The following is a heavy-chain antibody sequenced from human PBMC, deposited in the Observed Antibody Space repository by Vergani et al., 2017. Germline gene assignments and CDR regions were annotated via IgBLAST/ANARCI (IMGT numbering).Heavy chain of an antibody. D-gene: IGHD2-21*01. Sequence: QAQLQESGPRLVKPSQTLSLTCSFSGGSLDIHSQTWGWIRQPAGEGLEWICLIDVKGNSNFSPSLESRVTMSAGASRGRFSLNLRSVTTSDNAVYYCVRVLHTSYILGAFDIWGQGIKVTVSS. CDR3: VRVLHTSYILGAFDI. V-gene: IGHV4-61*02. CDR1: GGSLDIHSQT. CDR2: IDVKGNS. J-gene: IGHJ3*02.